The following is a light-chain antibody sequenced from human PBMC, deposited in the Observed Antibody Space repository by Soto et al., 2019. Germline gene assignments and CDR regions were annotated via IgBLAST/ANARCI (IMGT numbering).Light chain of an antibody. V-gene: IGLV2-14*01. Sequence: QSVLTQPASVSGSPGQSITISCTGSSSDVGGYDYVSWYQQYPGKAPKLMIYDVSNRPSGVSNRFSGSKSGNTASLTISGLQADDEADYYCSSFTSSTTRVFGTGTKLTGL. CDR3: SSFTSSTTRV. J-gene: IGLJ1*01. CDR2: DVS. CDR1: SSDVGGYDY.